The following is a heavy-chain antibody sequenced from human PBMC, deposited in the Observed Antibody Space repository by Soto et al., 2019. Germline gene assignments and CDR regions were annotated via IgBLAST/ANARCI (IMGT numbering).Heavy chain of an antibody. CDR3: VRVPSSSGRAHFDY. Sequence: QVQLVESGGGVVQPGRSLRLSCAASGFTFSSYAMHWVRQAPGKGLEWVAVISYDGSNKYYADSVKGRFTISKDNSKNTLYLQMNSLRAEETAVYYCVRVPSSSGRAHFDYWGQGTLVTVSS. J-gene: IGHJ4*02. V-gene: IGHV3-30-3*01. CDR1: GFTFSSYA. D-gene: IGHD2-15*01. CDR2: ISYDGSNK.